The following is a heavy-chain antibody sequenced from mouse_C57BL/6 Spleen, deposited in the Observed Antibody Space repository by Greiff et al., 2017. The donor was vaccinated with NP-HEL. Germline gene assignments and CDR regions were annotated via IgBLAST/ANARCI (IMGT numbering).Heavy chain of an antibody. CDR1: GYTFTDYN. CDR3: ASVYYGSFAY. CDR2: INPNNGGT. J-gene: IGHJ3*01. D-gene: IGHD2-2*01. Sequence: EVQLQQSGPELVKPGASVKIPCKASGYTFTDYNMDWVKQSHGKSLEWIGDINPNNGGTIYNQKFKGKATLTVDKSSSTAYMELRSLTSEDTAVYYCASVYYGSFAYWGQGTLVTVSA. V-gene: IGHV1-18*01.